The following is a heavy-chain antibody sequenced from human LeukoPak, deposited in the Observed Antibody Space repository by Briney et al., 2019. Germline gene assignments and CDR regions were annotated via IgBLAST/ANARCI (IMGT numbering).Heavy chain of an antibody. CDR2: VNHSGRT. Sequence: PGGSLRLSCAASGFTFSSYAMSWIRQPPGKGLEWIGEVNHSGRTNYNPSLKSRVTISVDTSNNQFSLNLNSVTAADTAVYYCARGQFQRDFWGQGSLVTVSS. V-gene: IGHV4-34*01. CDR1: GFTFSSYA. CDR3: ARGQFQRDF. J-gene: IGHJ4*02.